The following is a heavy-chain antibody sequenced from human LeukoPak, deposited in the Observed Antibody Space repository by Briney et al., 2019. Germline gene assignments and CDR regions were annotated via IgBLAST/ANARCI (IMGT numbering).Heavy chain of an antibody. Sequence: PSETLSLTCTVSGGSISSHYWSWIRQPPGKGLEWIGYIYYSGSTNYNPSLKSRVTISVDTSKNQFSLKLSSVTAADTAVYYCARDVGGGNWFNRWGQGTLVTVSS. CDR3: ARDVGGGNWFNR. CDR1: GGSISSHY. CDR2: IYYSGST. J-gene: IGHJ5*02. V-gene: IGHV4-59*11. D-gene: IGHD2-15*01.